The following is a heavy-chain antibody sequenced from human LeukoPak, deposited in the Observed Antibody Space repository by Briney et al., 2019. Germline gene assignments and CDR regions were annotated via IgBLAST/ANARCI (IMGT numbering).Heavy chain of an antibody. Sequence: SETLSLTCSVSGSSISSYYWGWIRKPPGKGLEWIGTFYQSGSTSYNPSLKSRVTLSVDTSKNQFSLKLSSVTAADTAVYYCARDGPARSYTYWGQGTLVTVSS. CDR1: GSSISSYY. J-gene: IGHJ4*02. V-gene: IGHV4-38-2*02. CDR3: ARDGPARSYTY. D-gene: IGHD2-15*01. CDR2: FYQSGST.